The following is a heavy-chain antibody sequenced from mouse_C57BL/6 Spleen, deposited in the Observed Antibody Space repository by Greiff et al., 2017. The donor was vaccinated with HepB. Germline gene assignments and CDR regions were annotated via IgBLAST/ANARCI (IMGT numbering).Heavy chain of an antibody. Sequence: VQLQQSGAELVRPGASVKLSCTASGFNIKDYYMHWVKQRPEQGLEWIGRIDPEDGDTEYAPKFQGKGTMTADTSSNTAYLQLSSLTSEDTAVYYCTTITTVVDGYWGQGTTLTVSS. J-gene: IGHJ2*01. CDR3: TTITTVVDGY. CDR1: GFNIKDYY. D-gene: IGHD1-1*01. V-gene: IGHV14-1*01. CDR2: IDPEDGDT.